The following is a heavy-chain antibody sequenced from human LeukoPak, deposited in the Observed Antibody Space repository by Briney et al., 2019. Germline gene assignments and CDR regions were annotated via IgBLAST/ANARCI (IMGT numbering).Heavy chain of an antibody. CDR2: INPSDGAA. D-gene: IGHD3-3*01. V-gene: IGHV1-46*01. CDR3: ARSKTPRSSTIFGVVIKGGVFDP. J-gene: IGHJ5*02. CDR1: GYTFSTYY. Sequence: GASVKVPCKASGYTFSTYYLHWLRQAPGQGLEWLGIINPSDGAASYAQKFQGRVTLTADTSTSTVYMELLSLRSEDTAMYYCARSKTPRSSTIFGVVIKGGVFDPWGQGTLVTVSS.